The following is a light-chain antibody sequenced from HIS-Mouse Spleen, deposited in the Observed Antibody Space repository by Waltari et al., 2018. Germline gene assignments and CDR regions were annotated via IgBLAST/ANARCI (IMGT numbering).Light chain of an antibody. V-gene: IGLV3-10*01. CDR1: ALPKKS. J-gene: IGLJ2*01. CDR3: YSTDSSGNHRV. CDR2: EDS. Sequence: SYELTQPPSVSVSPGQMARITCSGDALPKKSAYWYQQKSGPAPVLVIYEDSKRPSGIPERFSGSSSGTMATLTISGAQVEDEADYYCYSTDSSGNHRVFGGGTKLTVL.